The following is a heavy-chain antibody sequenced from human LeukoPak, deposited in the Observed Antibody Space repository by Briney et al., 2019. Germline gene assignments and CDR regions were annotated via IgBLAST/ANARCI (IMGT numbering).Heavy chain of an antibody. CDR2: IYYSGST. CDR3: ARAVVENYYDSSGYLFDY. CDR1: GGSISSGDYY. V-gene: IGHV4-30-4*01. J-gene: IGHJ4*02. D-gene: IGHD3-22*01. Sequence: PSETLSLTCTVSGGSISSGDYYCSWIRQPPGKGLEWIGYIYYSGSTYYNPSLKSRVTISVDTSKNQFSLKLSSVTAADTAVYYCARAVVENYYDSSGYLFDYWGQGTLVTVSS.